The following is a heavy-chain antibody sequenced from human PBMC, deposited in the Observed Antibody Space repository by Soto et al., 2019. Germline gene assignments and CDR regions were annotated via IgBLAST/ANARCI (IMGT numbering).Heavy chain of an antibody. CDR2: TYYRSKWYN. J-gene: IGHJ6*02. CDR1: GDSVSSNSAA. V-gene: IGHV6-1*01. Sequence: PSQTLSLTCAISGDSVSSNSAAWNWIRQSPSRGLEWLGRTYYRSKWYNDYAVSVKSRITINPDTSKNQFSLQLNSVTPEDTAVYYCARGVRYCSSTSCYTRYGMDVWGQGTKVTVSS. CDR3: ARGVRYCSSTSCYTRYGMDV. D-gene: IGHD2-2*02.